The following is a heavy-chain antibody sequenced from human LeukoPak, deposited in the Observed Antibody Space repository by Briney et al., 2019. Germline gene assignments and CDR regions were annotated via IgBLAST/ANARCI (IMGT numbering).Heavy chain of an antibody. CDR1: GFTFGSYG. CDR2: ISYDGSNK. CDR3: AKDGYYDFWSGYYRETEYFQH. Sequence: GGSLRLSCAASGFTFGSYGMHWVRQAPGKGLEWVAVISYDGSNKYYADSVKGRYTISRDNSKNTLYLQMNSLRAEDTAVYYCAKDGYYDFWSGYYRETEYFQHWGQGTLVTVSS. D-gene: IGHD3-3*01. J-gene: IGHJ1*01. V-gene: IGHV3-30*18.